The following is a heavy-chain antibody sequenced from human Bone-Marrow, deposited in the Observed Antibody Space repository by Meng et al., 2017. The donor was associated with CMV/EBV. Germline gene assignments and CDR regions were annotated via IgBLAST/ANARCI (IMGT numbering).Heavy chain of an antibody. CDR1: GYTFTSYY. Sequence: ASVKVSCKASGYTFTSYYMHWVRQAPGQGLEWMGIINPSGGSTTYAQKFQDRVTMTRDTSASTVYMELSSLTSDDTAIYYCARRYYFDYWGQGTLVTVSS. CDR3: ARRYYFDY. J-gene: IGHJ4*02. CDR2: INPSGGST. V-gene: IGHV1-46*01.